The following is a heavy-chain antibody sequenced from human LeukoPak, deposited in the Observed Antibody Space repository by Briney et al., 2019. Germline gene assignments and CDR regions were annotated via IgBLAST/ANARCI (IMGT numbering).Heavy chain of an antibody. CDR2: ISSSSSTI. Sequence: GGSLRLSCAASGFTFSSYSMNWVCQAPGKGLEWVSYISSSSSTIYYADSVKGRFTISRDNAKNSLYLQMNSLGAEDTAVYYCARDFAGDAFDIWGQGTMVTVSS. CDR1: GFTFSSYS. CDR3: ARDFAGDAFDI. J-gene: IGHJ3*02. V-gene: IGHV3-48*01.